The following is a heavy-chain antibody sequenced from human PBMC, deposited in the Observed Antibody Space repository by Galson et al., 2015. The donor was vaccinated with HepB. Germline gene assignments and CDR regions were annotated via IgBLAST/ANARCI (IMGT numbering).Heavy chain of an antibody. CDR3: AREYDYGDPQGKPLDY. V-gene: IGHV3-30-3*01. CDR2: ISYDGSNK. D-gene: IGHD4-17*01. J-gene: IGHJ4*02. Sequence: SLRLSCAASGFTFSSYAMHWVRQAPGKGLEWVAVISYDGSNKYYADSVKGRFTISRDNSKNTLYLQMNSLRAEDTAVYYCAREYDYGDPQGKPLDYWGQGTLVTVSS. CDR1: GFTFSSYA.